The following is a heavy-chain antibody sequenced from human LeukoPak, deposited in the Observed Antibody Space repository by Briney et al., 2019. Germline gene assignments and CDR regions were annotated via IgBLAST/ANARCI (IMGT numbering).Heavy chain of an antibody. CDR2: IHYSGST. Sequence: SETLSLTCTVSGGSISSYYWSWIRQSPGKGLECIGYIHYSGSTNYNPSLKSRVTISVDTSKNQFSLNLSSVTAADTAVYYCARSYGSGRFDWFDPWGQGTLVTVSS. CDR1: GGSISSYY. D-gene: IGHD3-10*01. CDR3: ARSYGSGRFDWFDP. J-gene: IGHJ5*02. V-gene: IGHV4-59*01.